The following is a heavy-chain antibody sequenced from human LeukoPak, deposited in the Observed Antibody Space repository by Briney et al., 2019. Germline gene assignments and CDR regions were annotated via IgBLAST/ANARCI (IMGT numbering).Heavy chain of an antibody. CDR2: ISGDGGST. J-gene: IGHJ4*02. CDR1: GFMFHDYA. D-gene: IGHD6-19*01. V-gene: IGHV3-43*02. CDR3: ARESESSGWYDY. Sequence: PGGSLRLSCAAPGFMFHDYAIHWVRQAPGKGLEWVSLISGDGGSTFYADSVKGRFTISRDNSKNSLYLQMNSLRSDDTALYYCARESESSGWYDYWGQGTLVTLSS.